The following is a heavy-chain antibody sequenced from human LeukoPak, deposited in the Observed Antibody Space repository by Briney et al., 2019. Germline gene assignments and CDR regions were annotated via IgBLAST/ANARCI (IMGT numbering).Heavy chain of an antibody. CDR3: AISQGTYYYDSSGPITTYRSLDY. CDR2: IIPIFGTA. V-gene: IGHV1-69*05. Sequence: ASVKVSCKASGGTFSSYAISWVRQAPGQGLEWMGGIIPIFGTANYAQKFQGRVTITTDESTSTAYMELSSLRSEDTAVYYCAISQGTYYYDSSGPITTYRSLDYWGQRTLVTVSS. CDR1: GGTFSSYA. J-gene: IGHJ4*02. D-gene: IGHD3-22*01.